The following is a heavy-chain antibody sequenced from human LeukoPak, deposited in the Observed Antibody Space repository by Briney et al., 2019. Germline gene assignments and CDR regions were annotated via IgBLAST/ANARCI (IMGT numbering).Heavy chain of an antibody. CDR3: ARDLGSYYARGYSGPPAD. CDR1: GFTLSDYY. V-gene: IGHV3-11*01. D-gene: IGHD5-12*01. J-gene: IGHJ4*02. Sequence: GGSLRLSCAASGFTLSDYYMSWIRQAPGKGLEWVSYISSSGSTIYYADSVKGRFTISRDNAKNSLYLQMNSLRAEDTAVYYCARDLGSYYARGYSGPPADWGQGTLVTVSS. CDR2: ISSSGSTI.